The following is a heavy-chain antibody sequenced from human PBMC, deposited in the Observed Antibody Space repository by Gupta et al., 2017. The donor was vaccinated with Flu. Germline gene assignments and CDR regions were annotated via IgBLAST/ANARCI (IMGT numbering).Heavy chain of an antibody. V-gene: IGHV1-8*01. CDR3: ARGAVGNSGFDY. D-gene: IGHD4-4*01. CDR2: MNPNSGNT. Sequence: TFTSYDINWVRQATGQGLEWMGWMNPNSGNTGYAQKFQGRVTMTRNTSISTAYMELSSLRSEDTAVYYCARGAVGNSGFDYWGQGTLVTVSS. CDR1: TFTSYD. J-gene: IGHJ4*02.